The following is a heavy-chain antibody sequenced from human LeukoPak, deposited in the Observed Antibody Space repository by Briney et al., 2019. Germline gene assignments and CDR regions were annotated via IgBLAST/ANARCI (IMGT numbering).Heavy chain of an antibody. CDR2: IISDGSST. J-gene: IGHJ4*02. CDR1: GFTFSNYW. D-gene: IGHD5-24*01. CDR3: ARDSTNFDY. Sequence: PGGSLRLSCAASGFTFSNYWMHWVRQTPGKGLVWVSRIISDGSSTSYADSVKGRFTISRDNAKNSLYLQMNSLRAEDTGVYYCARDSTNFDYWGQGTLVTVSS. V-gene: IGHV3-74*01.